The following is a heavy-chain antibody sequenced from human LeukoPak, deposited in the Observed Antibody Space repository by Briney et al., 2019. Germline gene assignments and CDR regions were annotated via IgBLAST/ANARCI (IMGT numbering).Heavy chain of an antibody. V-gene: IGHV1-2*02. CDR2: INPNSGGT. CDR1: GYTFTGYY. D-gene: IGHD2-15*01. CDR3: ARGTAVIVVVVAATPGDYYYMDV. Sequence: EASVKVSCKASGYTFTGYYMHWVRQAPGQGLEWMGWINPNSGGTNYAQKFQGRVTMTRDTSISTAYMELSRLRSDDTAVYYCARGTAVIVVVVAATPGDYYYMDVWGKGTTVTVSS. J-gene: IGHJ6*03.